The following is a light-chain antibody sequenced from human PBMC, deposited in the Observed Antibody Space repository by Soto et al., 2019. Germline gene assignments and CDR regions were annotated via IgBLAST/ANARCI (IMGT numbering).Light chain of an antibody. V-gene: IGKV1-39*01. J-gene: IGKJ4*01. CDR1: QSISSY. CDR3: QHYGTSPPALT. CDR2: AAS. Sequence: DIQMTPSPSSLSASVGDRVTITCRASQSISSYLNWYQQKPGKAPKLLIYAASSLQSGVPARFSGSGSGTDFSLTISRLEPEDFAVYYCQHYGTSPPALTFGGGTKVEIK.